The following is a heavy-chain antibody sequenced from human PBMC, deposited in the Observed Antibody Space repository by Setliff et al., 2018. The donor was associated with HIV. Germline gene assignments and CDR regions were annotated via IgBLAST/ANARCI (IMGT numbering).Heavy chain of an antibody. CDR2: IMTVFGTT. CDR1: GGTLSTLNTHT. Sequence: SVKVSCKASGGTLSTLNTHTMTWVRQAPGQGLEWMGMIMTVFGTTNYAQKFQGRLTITTDESTGTAYMELSSLRSEDTAVYYCARDVDHMMDVWGPGTTVTVSS. J-gene: IGHJ6*02. CDR3: ARDVDHMMDV. V-gene: IGHV1-69*05.